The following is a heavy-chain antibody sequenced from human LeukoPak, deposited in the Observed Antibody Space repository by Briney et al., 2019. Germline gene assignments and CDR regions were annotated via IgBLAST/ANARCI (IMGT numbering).Heavy chain of an antibody. Sequence: GGSLRLSWAASGFTFSSYSMNWVRQAPGKGLEWVSYISSSSSTIYYADSVKGRFTISRDNAKNSLYLQMNSLRAEDTAVYYCARGLRYTAYYDFWSGYYTFDYRGQGTLVTVSS. CDR3: ARGLRYTAYYDFWSGYYTFDY. V-gene: IGHV3-48*04. CDR2: ISSSSSTI. CDR1: GFTFSSYS. J-gene: IGHJ4*02. D-gene: IGHD3-3*01.